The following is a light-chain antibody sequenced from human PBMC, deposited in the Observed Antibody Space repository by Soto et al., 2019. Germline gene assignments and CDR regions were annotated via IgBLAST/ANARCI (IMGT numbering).Light chain of an antibody. CDR2: DAS. CDR3: QQSYSTPFT. Sequence: IQMTKSPSSLSASVGDRVTITCRASQSISSYLNWYQHKPGKAPKVLIYDASSLQSGVPSTFSGSGSGTDFTLSISSLQPEDFATYYCQQSYSTPFTYGGGTKVEIK. CDR1: QSISSY. V-gene: IGKV1-39*01. J-gene: IGKJ4*01.